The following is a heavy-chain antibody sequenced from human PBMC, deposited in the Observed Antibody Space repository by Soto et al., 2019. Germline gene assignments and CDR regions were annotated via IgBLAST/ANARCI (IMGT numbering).Heavy chain of an antibody. CDR2: IYYTGSA. D-gene: IGHD7-27*01. CDR3: ARVGTSYARRGLDV. Sequence: SETLSLTCKVSGGAIDRGGYYWCWIRQHPGKGLEWIGHIYYTGSAYYKPSLKSRVSMSIDTSQNQFSLELISVTAADTAVYYCARVGTSYARRGLDVWGQGTTVTVSS. V-gene: IGHV4-31*03. CDR1: GGAIDRGGYY. J-gene: IGHJ6*02.